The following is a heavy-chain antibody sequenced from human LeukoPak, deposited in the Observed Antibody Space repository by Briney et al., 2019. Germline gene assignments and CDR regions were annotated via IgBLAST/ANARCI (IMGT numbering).Heavy chain of an antibody. CDR2: INPSGGST. CDR3: ARDHSSGWYGIVRYFDY. V-gene: IGHV1-46*01. D-gene: IGHD6-19*01. J-gene: IGHJ4*02. CDR1: GFTFSSYG. Sequence: GGSLRLSCAASGFTFSSYGMHWVRQAPGQGLEWMGIINPSGGSTSYAQKFQGRVTMTRDTSTSTVYMELSSLRSEDTAVYYCARDHSSGWYGIVRYFDYWGQGTLVTVSS.